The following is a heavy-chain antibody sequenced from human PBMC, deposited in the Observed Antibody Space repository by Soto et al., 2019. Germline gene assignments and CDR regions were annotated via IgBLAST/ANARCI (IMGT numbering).Heavy chain of an antibody. CDR3: ARENFGVVVHDAFDL. CDR2: IFDSETA. CDR1: GGSVNNGGYY. D-gene: IGHD3-3*01. Sequence: QVQLQESGPGLVKTSQTLSLTCTVSGGSVNNGGYYWNWIRQHPGKVLEWLGYIFDSETAYYNPPLKSRLTISMDTSKNQFSLKVTSVTPADTAVYYCARENFGVVVHDAFDLWGQGTMVTVSS. V-gene: IGHV4-31*03. J-gene: IGHJ3*01.